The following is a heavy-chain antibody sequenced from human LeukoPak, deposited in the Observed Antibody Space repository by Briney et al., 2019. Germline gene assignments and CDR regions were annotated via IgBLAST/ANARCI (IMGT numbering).Heavy chain of an antibody. Sequence: SETLSLTCTVSGGSISSYYWSWIRQPPGKGLEWIGFIYYSGSTNYNPSLKSRVTISIDASKNQFSLKLSSVTAADTAVYYCARQNYYDSSGPTQINWGQGTLVTVSS. D-gene: IGHD3-22*01. CDR2: IYYSGST. V-gene: IGHV4-59*01. CDR1: GGSISSYY. J-gene: IGHJ4*02. CDR3: ARQNYYDSSGPTQIN.